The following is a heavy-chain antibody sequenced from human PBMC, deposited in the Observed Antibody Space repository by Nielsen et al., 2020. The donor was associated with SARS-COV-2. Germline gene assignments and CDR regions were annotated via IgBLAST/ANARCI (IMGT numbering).Heavy chain of an antibody. V-gene: IGHV3-48*01. J-gene: IGHJ4*02. CDR1: GFTFSSYE. CDR2: ISSSSSTI. Sequence: GESLKISCAASGFTFSSYEMNWVRQAPGKGLEWVSYISSSSSTIYYADSVKGRFTISRDNAKNSLYLQMNSLRAEDTAVYYCAREGVYGAFDYWGQGTLVTVSS. D-gene: IGHD4-17*01. CDR3: AREGVYGAFDY.